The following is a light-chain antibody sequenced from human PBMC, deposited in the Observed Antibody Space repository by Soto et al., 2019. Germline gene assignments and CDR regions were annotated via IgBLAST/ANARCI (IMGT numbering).Light chain of an antibody. CDR1: HTISSSY. Sequence: EIVLTQSPGTLSLSPGERATLSCRASHTISSSYLAWYQQKPGQAPRLLMYGISRRATDIPDRVSGSGSGTDFTLTITSLEPEDYAVYYCQQYVTSSPRTFGQGTKVEIK. J-gene: IGKJ1*01. CDR2: GIS. CDR3: QQYVTSSPRT. V-gene: IGKV3-20*01.